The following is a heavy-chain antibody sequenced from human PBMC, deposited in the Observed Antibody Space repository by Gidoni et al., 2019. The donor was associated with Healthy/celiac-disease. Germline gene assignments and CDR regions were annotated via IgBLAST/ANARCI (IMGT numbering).Heavy chain of an antibody. CDR2: IKSKTDGGTT. J-gene: IGHJ6*02. CDR1: GFTFSNAC. V-gene: IGHV3-15*01. CDR3: TTDEVVIANYYYGMDV. Sequence: EVQLVESGGGLVKPGGSLRLSCAASGFTFSNACMSWVRQAPGKGLEWVGRIKSKTDGGTTDYAAPVKGRFTISRDDSKNTLYLQMNSLKTEDTAVYYCTTDEVVIANYYYGMDVWGQGTTVTVSS. D-gene: IGHD2-21*01.